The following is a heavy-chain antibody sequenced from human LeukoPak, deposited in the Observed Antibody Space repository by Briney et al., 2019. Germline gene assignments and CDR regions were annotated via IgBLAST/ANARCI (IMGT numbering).Heavy chain of an antibody. CDR1: GYTFTGYY. CDR2: INPNSGGT. CDR3: AREVGSAVEPNAFDI. J-gene: IGHJ3*02. V-gene: IGHV1-2*02. D-gene: IGHD1-26*01. Sequence: GASVKVSCKASGYTFTGYYMHWVRQAPGQGLEWMGWINPNSGGTNYAQKFQGRVTMTRDTSISTAYMELSRLRSDDTAVYYCAREVGSAVEPNAFDIWGQGTMVTVSS.